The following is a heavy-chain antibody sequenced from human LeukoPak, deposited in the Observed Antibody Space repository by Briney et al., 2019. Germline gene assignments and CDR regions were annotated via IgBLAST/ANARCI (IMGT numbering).Heavy chain of an antibody. Sequence: PGGSLRLSCAASGFTVSSNYMSWVRQAPGKGLEWVANIKGDESARHQADSVKGRFIISRDNTQNSVYLQMNSLRGEDTAIYYCARDVVGSLDYWGQGTLVTVSS. V-gene: IGHV3-7*01. CDR2: IKGDESAR. CDR3: ARDVVGSLDY. J-gene: IGHJ4*02. D-gene: IGHD1-26*01. CDR1: GFTVSSNY.